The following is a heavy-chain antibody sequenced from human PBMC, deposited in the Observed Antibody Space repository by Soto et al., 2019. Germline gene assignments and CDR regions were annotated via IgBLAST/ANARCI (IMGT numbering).Heavy chain of an antibody. CDR3: ARARYSYGYYYYGMDV. Sequence: QVQLVESGGGVVQPGRSLRLSCAASGFTFSSYGMHWVRQAPGKGLEWVAVIWYDGSNKYYADSVKGRFTISRDNSKNTLYLQMTSLRAEDTAVYYCARARYSYGYYYYGMDVWGQGTTVTVSS. J-gene: IGHJ6*02. D-gene: IGHD5-18*01. V-gene: IGHV3-33*01. CDR2: IWYDGSNK. CDR1: GFTFSSYG.